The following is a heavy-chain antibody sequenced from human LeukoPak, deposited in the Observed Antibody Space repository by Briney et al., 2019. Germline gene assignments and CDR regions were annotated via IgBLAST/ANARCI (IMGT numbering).Heavy chain of an antibody. V-gene: IGHV4-34*01. Sequence: SETLSLTCAVYGGSFSGYYWSWIRQPPGKGLERIGEINHSGSTNYNPSLKSRVTISVDTSKNQFSLKLSSVTAADTAVYYCARHKAISYGSGSYSPRGYFDYWGQGTLVTVSS. J-gene: IGHJ4*02. CDR2: INHSGST. CDR3: ARHKAISYGSGSYSPRGYFDY. D-gene: IGHD3-10*01. CDR1: GGSFSGYY.